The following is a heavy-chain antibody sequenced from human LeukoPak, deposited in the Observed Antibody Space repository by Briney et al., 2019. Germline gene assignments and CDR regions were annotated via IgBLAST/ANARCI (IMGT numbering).Heavy chain of an antibody. D-gene: IGHD2-2*01. Sequence: GGSLRLSCAASGFTFSSYWMSWARQAPGKGLEWVAYIKHDGSDKYHVDSVKGRFTISRDNSKNSLYLQMNSLRADDTAVYYCARARRPDGVVPAARYMDVWGKGTTVTVSS. CDR3: ARARRPDGVVPAARYMDV. V-gene: IGHV3-7*01. CDR1: GFTFSSYW. J-gene: IGHJ6*03. CDR2: IKHDGSDK.